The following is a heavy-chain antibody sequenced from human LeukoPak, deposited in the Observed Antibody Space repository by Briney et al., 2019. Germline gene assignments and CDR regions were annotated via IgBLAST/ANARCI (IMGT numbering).Heavy chain of an antibody. CDR1: GGSISSGDYY. CDR2: IYYSGST. CDR3: AGHRYNWNYGAFDI. D-gene: IGHD1-7*01. Sequence: SQTLSLTCTVSGGSISSGDYYWSWIRQPPGKGLEWIGSIYYSGSTYYNPSLKSRVTISVDTSKNQFSLKLSSVTAADTAVYYCAGHRYNWNYGAFDIWGQGTMVTVSS. V-gene: IGHV4-39*01. J-gene: IGHJ3*02.